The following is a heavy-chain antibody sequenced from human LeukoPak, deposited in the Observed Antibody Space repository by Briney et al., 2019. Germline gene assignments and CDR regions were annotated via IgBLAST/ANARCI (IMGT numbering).Heavy chain of an antibody. J-gene: IGHJ4*02. Sequence: GASVKVSCKASGYTFSSYSISWVRQAPGQGLEWMGWISAYNGNTNYAQKLQGRLTMTTDTSTSTAYMEVRSLRSDDTAVYYWVRVTRNIAAAPWAYWGQGTLVTVSS. CDR1: GYTFSSYS. CDR2: ISAYNGNT. D-gene: IGHD6-13*01. V-gene: IGHV1-18*01. CDR3: VRVTRNIAAAPWAY.